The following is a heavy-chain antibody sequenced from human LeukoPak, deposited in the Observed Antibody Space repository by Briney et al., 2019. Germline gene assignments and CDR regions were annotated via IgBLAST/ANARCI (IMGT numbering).Heavy chain of an antibody. CDR3: TTDLGLTMIRGVLVS. D-gene: IGHD3-10*01. J-gene: IGHJ4*02. CDR2: IKSKGDAETT. CDR1: GFTFTNAW. V-gene: IGHV3-15*01. Sequence: GGSLRLSCVASGFTFTNAWMSWVRQAPGKGLEWVGRIKSKGDAETTDYAAPVKGRFFLSRDDSENNLYLQMYSLQTEDTAVYYCTTDLGLTMIRGVLVSWGQGTLVTVSS.